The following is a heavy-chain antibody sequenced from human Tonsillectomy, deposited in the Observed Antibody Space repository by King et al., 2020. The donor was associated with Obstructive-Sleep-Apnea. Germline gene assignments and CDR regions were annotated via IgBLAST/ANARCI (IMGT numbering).Heavy chain of an antibody. Sequence: QLQESGPGLVKPSQTLSLTCTVSGGSISSGSYYWRWIRQHPGKGLEWIGYIYYSGSTSYNPSLKSRVTISIHTSKNQFSLKLSSVTAADTAVYYCARGDYYDGSGYYGNWFDLWGQGDLVSVSS. V-gene: IGHV4-31*03. CDR1: GGSISSGSYY. CDR3: ARGDYYDGSGYYGNWFDL. D-gene: IGHD3-22*01. CDR2: IYYSGST. J-gene: IGHJ5*02.